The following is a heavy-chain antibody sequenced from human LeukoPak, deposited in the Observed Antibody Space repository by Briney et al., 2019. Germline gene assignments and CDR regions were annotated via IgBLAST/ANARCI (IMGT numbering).Heavy chain of an antibody. D-gene: IGHD3-10*01. V-gene: IGHV4-39*07. CDR3: ARDTHDSGSYLAPGNWFDP. Sequence: SETLSLTCTVSGGSISSSSYYWGWLRQPPGKGLERIGSIHYSGSTYYNPSLRSRVTISVDTSKNQFSLKLSSVTAADTAVYYCARDTHDSGSYLAPGNWFDPWGQGTLVTVSS. J-gene: IGHJ5*02. CDR2: IHYSGST. CDR1: GGSISSSSYY.